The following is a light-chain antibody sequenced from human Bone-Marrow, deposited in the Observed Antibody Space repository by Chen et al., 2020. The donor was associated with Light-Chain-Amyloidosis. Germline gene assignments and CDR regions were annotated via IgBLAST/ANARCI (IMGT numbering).Light chain of an antibody. CDR1: NIGSTS. CDR2: DDS. Sequence: SYVLTQPSSVSVAPGQTATIACGGNNIGSTSVHWYQQTPGQAPLLVVYDDSDRPSGIPERLFGSTSGNTATLTTSRVEAGDEAADYCQVWASSSARPVFGGGTKLTVL. J-gene: IGLJ3*02. V-gene: IGLV3-21*02. CDR3: QVWASSSARPV.